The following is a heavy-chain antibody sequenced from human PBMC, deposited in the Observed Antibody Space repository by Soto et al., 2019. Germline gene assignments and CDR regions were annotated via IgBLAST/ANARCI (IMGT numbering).Heavy chain of an antibody. CDR2: IYYSGST. Sequence: SETLSLTCTVSGGSISSGGYYWSWIRQHPGKGLEWIGYIYYSGSTYYNPSLKSRVTISVDTSKNQFSLKLSSVTAADTAVYYCARDYCSSTSCYPMDVWGKGTTVTVSS. J-gene: IGHJ6*03. V-gene: IGHV4-31*03. D-gene: IGHD2-2*01. CDR3: ARDYCSSTSCYPMDV. CDR1: GGSISSGGYY.